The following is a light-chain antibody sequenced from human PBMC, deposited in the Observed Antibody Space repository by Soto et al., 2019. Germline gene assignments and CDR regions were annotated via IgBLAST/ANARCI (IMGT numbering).Light chain of an antibody. CDR2: DVS. J-gene: IGLJ1*01. CDR1: SSDIGGYNY. Sequence: QFVLTQPASMSGSPGQSVTISCAGTSSDIGGYNYVSWYQHHPGTAPKLIIYDVSSRPSGVSHRFSASKSGNTASLTISGLQAEDEADYYCSSFSVASPLFGTGTKVTV. V-gene: IGLV2-14*01. CDR3: SSFSVASPL.